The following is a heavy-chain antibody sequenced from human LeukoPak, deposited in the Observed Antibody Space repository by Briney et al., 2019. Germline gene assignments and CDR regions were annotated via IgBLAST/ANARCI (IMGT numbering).Heavy chain of an antibody. CDR2: IYYGGTT. J-gene: IGHJ5*02. Sequence: PSETLSLTCTVSDGFIRSGGYYWNWIRQFPGKGLQWIGYIYYGGTTYYNPSLESRVSISVDTSKNQFSLKLTSVTAADTAIYYCARAQYYDILTHSNWFDPWGQGTLVSVSS. CDR1: DGFIRSGGYY. V-gene: IGHV4-31*03. CDR3: ARAQYYDILTHSNWFDP. D-gene: IGHD3-9*01.